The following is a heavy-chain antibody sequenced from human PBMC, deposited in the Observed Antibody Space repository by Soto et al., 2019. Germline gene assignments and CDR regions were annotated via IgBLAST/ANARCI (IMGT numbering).Heavy chain of an antibody. J-gene: IGHJ4*02. CDR3: AREVGYYDSSGYYYRTLDY. D-gene: IGHD3-22*01. CDR1: GFTVSSNY. Sequence: GGSLRLSCAASGFTVSSNYMSWVRQAPGKGLEWVSVIYSGGSTYYADSVKGRFTISRDNSKNTLYLQMNSLRAEDTAVYYCAREVGYYDSSGYYYRTLDYWGQGTLVTVSS. V-gene: IGHV3-53*01. CDR2: IYSGGST.